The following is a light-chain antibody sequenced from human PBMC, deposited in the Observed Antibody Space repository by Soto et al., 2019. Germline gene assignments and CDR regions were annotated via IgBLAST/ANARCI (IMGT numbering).Light chain of an antibody. V-gene: IGKV3-15*01. Sequence: EIVMTQSPATLSVSPGERATLSCRASQSVNSNLAWYQQKPGQGPRLLIYGASTRATGIPARFSGGGSGTEFTLTISSLQSEDFAVYCCQQYNDWPRTFGQGTKVEIK. J-gene: IGKJ1*01. CDR3: QQYNDWPRT. CDR1: QSVNSN. CDR2: GAS.